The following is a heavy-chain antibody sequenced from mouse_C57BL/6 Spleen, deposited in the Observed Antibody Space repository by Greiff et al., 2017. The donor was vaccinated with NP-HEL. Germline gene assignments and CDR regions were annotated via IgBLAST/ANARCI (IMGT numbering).Heavy chain of an antibody. CDR1: GFNIKDDY. J-gene: IGHJ2*01. V-gene: IGHV14-4*01. D-gene: IGHD1-1*01. CDR2: IDPENGDT. Sequence: VQLKESGAELVRPGASVKLSCTASGFNIKDDYMHWVKQRPEQGLEWIGWIDPENGDTEYASKFQGKAPITADTSSNTAYLQLSSLTSEDTAVYYCTTRDYYGSSYEGDYWGQGTTLTVSS. CDR3: TTRDYYGSSYEGDY.